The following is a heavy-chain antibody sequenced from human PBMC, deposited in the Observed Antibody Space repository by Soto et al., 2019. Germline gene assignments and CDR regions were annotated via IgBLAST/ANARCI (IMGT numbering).Heavy chain of an antibody. CDR3: ARDHSGYDPTPQTNFDY. Sequence: QVQLVQSGAEVKKPGASVKVSCKASGYTFTSYGISWVRQAPGQGLEGMGWISAYNGNTNYAQKLQGRVTMTTDTSTSTAYMELRSLRSDDTAVYYCARDHSGYDPTPQTNFDYWGQGTLVTVSS. J-gene: IGHJ4*02. CDR2: ISAYNGNT. CDR1: GYTFTSYG. D-gene: IGHD5-12*01. V-gene: IGHV1-18*01.